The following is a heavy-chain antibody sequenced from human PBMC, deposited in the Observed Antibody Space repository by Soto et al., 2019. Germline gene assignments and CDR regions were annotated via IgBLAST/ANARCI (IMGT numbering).Heavy chain of an antibody. CDR1: GFTFSSYA. D-gene: IGHD3-3*01. J-gene: IGHJ4*02. CDR3: AKGRRYDFWSGYLHDY. Sequence: GGSLRLSCAASGFTFSSYAMSWVRQAPGKELEWVSAISGSGGSTYYADSVKGRFTISRDNSKNTLYLQMNSLRAEDTAVYYCAKGRRYDFWSGYLHDYWGQGTLVTVSS. CDR2: ISGSGGST. V-gene: IGHV3-23*01.